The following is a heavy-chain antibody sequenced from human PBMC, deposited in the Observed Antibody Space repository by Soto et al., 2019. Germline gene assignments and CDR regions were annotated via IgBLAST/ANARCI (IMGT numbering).Heavy chain of an antibody. CDR3: ARQQQRPPSRWVCDY. D-gene: IGHD6-25*01. Sequence: QVQLVESGGGVVQPGKSLRLSCAASGFTFRSYAMHWVRQAPGKGLEWVAVISYDGSNKYYADSVRGRFTISRDNSKNTMYLQMNSLRDDHTAVYYCARQQQRPPSRWVCDYWGRGTQVTVSS. CDR1: GFTFRSYA. J-gene: IGHJ4*02. V-gene: IGHV3-30-3*01. CDR2: ISYDGSNK.